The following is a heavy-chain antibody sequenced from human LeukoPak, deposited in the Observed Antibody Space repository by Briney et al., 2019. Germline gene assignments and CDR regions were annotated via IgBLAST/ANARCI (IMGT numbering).Heavy chain of an antibody. D-gene: IGHD3-16*02. V-gene: IGHV1-2*02. Sequence: ASVKVSCTASGYTFTGYYMHWVRQAPGQGLEWMGWINPNSGGTNYAQKFQGRVTMTRDTSISTAYMELSRLRSDDTAVYYCARASGDMGELSWVDYWGQGTLVTVSS. CDR1: GYTFTGYY. CDR2: INPNSGGT. J-gene: IGHJ4*02. CDR3: ARASGDMGELSWVDY.